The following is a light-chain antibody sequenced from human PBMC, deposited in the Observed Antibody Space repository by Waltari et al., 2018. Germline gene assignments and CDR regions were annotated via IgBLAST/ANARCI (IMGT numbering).Light chain of an antibody. CDR1: QTISSY. CDR3: QQHNSHPWT. J-gene: IGKJ1*01. CDR2: AAS. Sequence: DVQMTQSPSSLSASVVDRVTITCRASQTISSYLAWYQQKPGKVPKLLIYAASSLESGVPSRFSGSGSGTEFTLTISSLQPEDFATYYCQQHNSHPWTFGQGTKVEIK. V-gene: IGKV1-17*03.